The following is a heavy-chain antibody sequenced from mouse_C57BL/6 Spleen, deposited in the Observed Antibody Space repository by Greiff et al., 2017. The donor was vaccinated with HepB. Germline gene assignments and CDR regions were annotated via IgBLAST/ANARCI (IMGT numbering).Heavy chain of an antibody. V-gene: IGHV14-1*01. CDR3: TTRDYDPDYYAMDY. J-gene: IGHJ4*01. CDR1: GFNIKDYY. Sequence: EVQLQQSGAELVRPGASVKLSCTASGFNIKDYYMHWVKQRPEQGLEWIGRIDPEDGDTEYAPKFQGKATMTADTSSNTAYLQLSSLTSEDTAVYYCTTRDYDPDYYAMDYWGQGTSVTVSS. D-gene: IGHD2-4*01. CDR2: IDPEDGDT.